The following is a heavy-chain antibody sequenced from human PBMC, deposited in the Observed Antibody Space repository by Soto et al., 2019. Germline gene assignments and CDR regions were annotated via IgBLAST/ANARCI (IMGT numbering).Heavy chain of an antibody. V-gene: IGHV3-74*01. Sequence: GGSLSLSCAASGFTFRSYWMHWVRQAPGKGLVWVSRINRDGSSTSYADSVKGRVTISRDTAKNTLYLQMNSLRAEDTAVYYCAREIVTTGEYYFDSWGQGTLVTVS. D-gene: IGHD1-1*01. CDR1: GFTFRSYW. CDR3: AREIVTTGEYYFDS. J-gene: IGHJ4*02. CDR2: INRDGSST.